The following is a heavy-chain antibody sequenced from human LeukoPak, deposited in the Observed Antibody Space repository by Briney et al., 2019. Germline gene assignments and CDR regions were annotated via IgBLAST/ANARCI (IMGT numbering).Heavy chain of an antibody. CDR3: AKDYYDSSGYYPEGWYFDL. CDR2: ISYDGSNK. V-gene: IGHV3-30-3*01. J-gene: IGHJ2*01. CDR1: GFTFSSYA. D-gene: IGHD3-22*01. Sequence: PGGSLRLSCAASGFTFSSYAMHWVRQAPGKGLEWVAVISYDGSNKYYADSVKGRFTISRDNSKNTLYLQMNSLRAEDTAVYYCAKDYYDSSGYYPEGWYFDLWGRGTLVTVSS.